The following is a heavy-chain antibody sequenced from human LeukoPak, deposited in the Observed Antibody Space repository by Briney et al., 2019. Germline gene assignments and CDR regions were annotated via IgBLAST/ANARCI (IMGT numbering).Heavy chain of an antibody. D-gene: IGHD6-19*01. CDR3: ASQWGDSSGWYYFDY. CDR2: IIPILGIA. Sequence: SVKVSCKASGGTFSSYAISWVRQAPGQGLEWMGKIIPILGIANYAQKFQGRVTITADKSTSTAYMELSSLRSDDTAVYYCASQWGDSSGWYYFDYWGQGTLVTVSS. J-gene: IGHJ4*02. V-gene: IGHV1-69*04. CDR1: GGTFSSYA.